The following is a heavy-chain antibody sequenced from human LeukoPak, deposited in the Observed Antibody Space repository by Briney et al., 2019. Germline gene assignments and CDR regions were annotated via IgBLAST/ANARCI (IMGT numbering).Heavy chain of an antibody. J-gene: IGHJ6*03. V-gene: IGHV1-2*02. CDR2: INPNSGGT. Sequence: GASVKVSCKASGYTFTGYYMHWVRQAPGQGPEWMGWINPNSGGTNYAQKFQGRVTMTRDTSISTAYMELSRLRSDDTAVYYCARGSGIFGAYYYYYMDVWGKGTTVTVSS. D-gene: IGHD3-3*01. CDR1: GYTFTGYY. CDR3: ARGSGIFGAYYYYYMDV.